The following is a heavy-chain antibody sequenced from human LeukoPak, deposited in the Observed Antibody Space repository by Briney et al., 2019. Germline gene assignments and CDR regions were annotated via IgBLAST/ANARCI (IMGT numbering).Heavy chain of an antibody. CDR3: ASKGGFDD. J-gene: IGHJ4*02. CDR2: ISSSGSAI. D-gene: IGHD2-15*01. CDR1: GFSFSSYE. V-gene: IGHV3-48*03. Sequence: PGGSLRLSCAASGFSFSSYEMNWVRQAPGKGLEWVSNISSSGSAIFYADSVKGRFTISRDNAKNSLFLQMNSLRAEDTAYYYCASKGGFDDWGQGTLVTVSS.